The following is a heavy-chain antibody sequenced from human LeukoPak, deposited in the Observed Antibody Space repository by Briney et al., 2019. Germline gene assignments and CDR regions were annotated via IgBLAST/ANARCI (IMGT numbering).Heavy chain of an antibody. V-gene: IGHV4-59*01. D-gene: IGHD7-27*01. CDR2: ISYSGST. J-gene: IGHJ3*02. Sequence: SETLSLTCTVSGGSINDYNWSWIRRPPGKGLEWIGFISYSGSTNYNPSLQSRLTISLDTSKNQVSLKLSTVTAADTAVYQCARLKLGMTGTFDIWGQGTMVTVSS. CDR1: GGSINDYN. CDR3: ARLKLGMTGTFDI.